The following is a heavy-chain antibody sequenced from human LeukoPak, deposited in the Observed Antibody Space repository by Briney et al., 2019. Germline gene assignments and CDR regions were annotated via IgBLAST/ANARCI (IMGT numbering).Heavy chain of an antibody. CDR2: INQDESEK. V-gene: IGHV3-7*04. CDR3: ARKGYSYGVFDI. CDR1: GFTFSSYW. J-gene: IGHJ3*02. Sequence: GGSLRLSCAASGFTFSSYWMSWVRQAPGKGLEWVVNINQDESEKYYVDSVKGRFTVSRDNAKNSLYLQMKSLRAEDTAVYYCARKGYSYGVFDIWGQGTMVTVPS. D-gene: IGHD5-18*01.